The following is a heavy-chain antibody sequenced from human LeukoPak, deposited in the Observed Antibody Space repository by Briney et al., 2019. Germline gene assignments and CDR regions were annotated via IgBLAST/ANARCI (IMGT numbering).Heavy chain of an antibody. J-gene: IGHJ4*02. CDR1: GFTFSNAW. CDR2: IKTKNDGGTA. D-gene: IGHD4/OR15-4a*01. Sequence: GGSLRLSCAASGFTFSNAWMSWVRQAPGKGLEWVGRIKTKNDGGTADYAAPVKGRFTISRDDSKNTLYLEMNSLKTEDTALYYCTTVGRVGGATLDYWGQGTLVTVSS. CDR3: TTVGRVGGATLDY. V-gene: IGHV3-15*01.